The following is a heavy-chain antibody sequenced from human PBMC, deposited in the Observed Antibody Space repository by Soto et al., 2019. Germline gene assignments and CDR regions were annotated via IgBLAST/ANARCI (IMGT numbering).Heavy chain of an antibody. J-gene: IGHJ6*02. CDR3: AKDRSENFWVYYYAMDV. CDR2: ISGSSSGT. CDR1: GFNFGAYA. V-gene: IGHV3-23*01. D-gene: IGHD6-19*01. Sequence: VGSLRLSCEASGFNFGAYAMSWVRQAPGKGLEWVSGISGSSSGTYYTDSVKGRFTISRDNSKNTVYLQMNSLRGEDTAVYYCAKDRSENFWVYYYAMDVWGQGTAVTVSS.